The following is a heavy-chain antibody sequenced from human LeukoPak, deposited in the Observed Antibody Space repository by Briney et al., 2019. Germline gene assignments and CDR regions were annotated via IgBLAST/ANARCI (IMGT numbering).Heavy chain of an antibody. D-gene: IGHD1-26*01. V-gene: IGHV4-34*01. CDR1: GGSFSGYY. CDR2: INHSGST. J-gene: IGHJ6*03. Sequence: WETLSLTCAVYGGSFSGYYWSWIRQPPGKGLEWIGEINHSGSTNYNPSLKSRVTISVDTSKNQFSLKLSSVTAADTAVYYCARAAYSGSSYYYYYYYMDVWGKGTTVTVSS. CDR3: ARAAYSGSSYYYYYYYMDV.